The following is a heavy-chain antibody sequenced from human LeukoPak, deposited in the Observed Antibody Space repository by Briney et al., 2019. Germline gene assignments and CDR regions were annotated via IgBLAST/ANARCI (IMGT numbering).Heavy chain of an antibody. CDR3: AKGSDSGWYGAYFDY. Sequence: GGSVRLSCAASGFTFCSYPMRWVRQAPGEGLVGVLAFTGGGGGTYYADSVKGRFTISRDNSKNTLYLQMNSLRAEDTAVYYCAKGSDSGWYGAYFDYWGQGTLVTVSS. J-gene: IGHJ4*02. V-gene: IGHV3-23*01. CDR2: FTGGGGGT. CDR1: GFTFCSYP. D-gene: IGHD6-19*01.